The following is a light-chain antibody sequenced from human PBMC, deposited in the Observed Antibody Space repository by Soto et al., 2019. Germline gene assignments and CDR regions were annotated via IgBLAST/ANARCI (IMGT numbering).Light chain of an antibody. CDR1: QSVDSSY. CDR2: GAS. V-gene: IGKV3-20*01. CDR3: QQYGSSPT. Sequence: TQSPAALSVTPGERATLSCRASQSVDSSYLAWYQQKPGQAPRLLIYGASSRATGIPDRFSGSGSGTDFTLTISRLEPEDFAVYYCQQYGSSPTFCQGT. J-gene: IGKJ5*01.